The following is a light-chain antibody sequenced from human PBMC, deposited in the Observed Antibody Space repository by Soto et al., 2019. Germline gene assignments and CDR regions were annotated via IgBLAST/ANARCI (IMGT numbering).Light chain of an antibody. CDR1: QDIKKY. V-gene: IGKV1-39*01. CDR2: ATS. CDR3: QQSYSAPYT. Sequence: DIQMTQSASSLSAAVGDSVTITCRASQDIKKYLNWYHQTPGKAPKLLVFATSTLHNRVPARFSGSRSGTDFSLTITSLQPEDYYCQQSYSAPYTVGQGTKLEI. J-gene: IGKJ2*01.